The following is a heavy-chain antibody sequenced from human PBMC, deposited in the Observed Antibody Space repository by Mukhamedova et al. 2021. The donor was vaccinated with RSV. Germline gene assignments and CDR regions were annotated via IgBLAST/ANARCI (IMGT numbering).Heavy chain of an antibody. Sequence: QPAGKGLEWIGRIYTSGSTNYNPSLKSRVTISVDTSKNQFSLKLSSVTAADTAVYYCAREAANYYYGMDVWGQGTTGTVSS. V-gene: IGHV4-61*02. CDR3: AREAANYYYGMDV. CDR2: IYTSGST. J-gene: IGHJ6*02. D-gene: IGHD6-13*01.